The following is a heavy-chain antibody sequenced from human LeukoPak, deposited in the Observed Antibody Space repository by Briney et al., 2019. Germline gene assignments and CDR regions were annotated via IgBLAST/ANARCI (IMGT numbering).Heavy chain of an antibody. CDR1: GFTFSDYY. CDR3: ARELIAAAGSDY. D-gene: IGHD6-13*01. V-gene: IGHV3-11*06. Sequence: GGSLRLSCAASGFTFSDYYMSWIRQAPGKGLEWVSYISSSSSYTNYADSVKGRFTISRDNAKNSLYLQMNSLRAEDTAVYYCARELIAAAGSDYWGQGTLVTVSS. CDR2: ISSSSSYT. J-gene: IGHJ4*02.